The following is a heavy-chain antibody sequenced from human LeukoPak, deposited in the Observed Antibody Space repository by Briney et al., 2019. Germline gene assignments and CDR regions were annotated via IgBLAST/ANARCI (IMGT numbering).Heavy chain of an antibody. CDR1: GLTASGNY. Sequence: GGSLRFSGPPSGLTASGNYMTGFRQAPGKGWRWVSVIYSGGSTYYADSVKGRFTISRDNSKNTLYLQMNSLRAEDTAVYYCARKRRDGYYFDYWGQGTLVTVSS. CDR3: ARKRRDGYYFDY. D-gene: IGHD5-24*01. V-gene: IGHV3-53*01. J-gene: IGHJ4*02. CDR2: IYSGGST.